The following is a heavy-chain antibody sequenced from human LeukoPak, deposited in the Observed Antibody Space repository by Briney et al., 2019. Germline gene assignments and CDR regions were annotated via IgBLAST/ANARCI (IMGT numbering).Heavy chain of an antibody. CDR1: GFTFRRYG. V-gene: IGHV3-23*01. CDR2: ISGSGGNT. CDR3: ATPAPHGSDPSLYYYYMDV. D-gene: IGHD3-10*01. J-gene: IGHJ6*03. Sequence: TGGTLRLSCAASGFTFRRYGMTWVRQAPGKGLEWVSSISGSGGNTYYADSVKGRFTVSRDNSKNTLYLQMNSLRAEDTAVYFCATPAPHGSDPSLYYYYMDVWGKGTTVTISS.